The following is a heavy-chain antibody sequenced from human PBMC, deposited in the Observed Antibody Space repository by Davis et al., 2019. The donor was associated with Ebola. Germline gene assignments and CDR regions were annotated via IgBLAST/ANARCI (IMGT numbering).Heavy chain of an antibody. CDR3: AILRGIAVAGDFDY. D-gene: IGHD6-19*01. J-gene: IGHJ4*02. Sequence: ASVKVSCKASGYTFTSHDISWVRQAPGQGLEWMGWISVYSGNTKYVQKLQGRVTMTTDISASTAYMELSSLRSEDTAVYYCAILRGIAVAGDFDYWGQGTLVTVSS. V-gene: IGHV1-18*04. CDR1: GYTFTSHD. CDR2: ISVYSGNT.